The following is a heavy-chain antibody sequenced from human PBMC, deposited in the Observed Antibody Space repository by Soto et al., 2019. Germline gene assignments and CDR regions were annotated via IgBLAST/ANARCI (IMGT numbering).Heavy chain of an antibody. D-gene: IGHD1-1*01. CDR2: TYYRSKWYN. CDR1: GDSVSSNSAA. J-gene: IGHJ6*03. V-gene: IGHV6-1*01. Sequence: SQTLSLPCAISGDSVSSNSAAWNWIRQSPSRGLEWLGRTYYRSKWYNDYAVSVKSRITINPDTSKNQFSLQLNSVTPEDTAVYYCARVYWNPGDYYYYMDVWGKGTTVTVSS. CDR3: ARVYWNPGDYYYYMDV.